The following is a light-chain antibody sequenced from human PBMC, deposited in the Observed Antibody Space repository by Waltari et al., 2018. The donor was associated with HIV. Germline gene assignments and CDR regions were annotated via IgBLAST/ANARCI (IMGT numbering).Light chain of an antibody. V-gene: IGLV1-44*01. J-gene: IGLJ3*02. CDR1: SSDIGSNT. CDR2: TDN. Sequence: QSVLTQPPSVSGTPGLRVTISCSGSSSDIGSNTVSWYQQLPGTAPKLLMYTDNQRPSGVPDRFSGSKSGTSASLAISGLQSEDEADYYCASWDVNLNGWVFGGGTKLTVL. CDR3: ASWDVNLNGWV.